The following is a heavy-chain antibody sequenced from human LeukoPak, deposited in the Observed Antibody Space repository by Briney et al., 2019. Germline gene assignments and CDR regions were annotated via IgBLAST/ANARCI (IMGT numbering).Heavy chain of an antibody. V-gene: IGHV4-39*07. J-gene: IGHJ5*02. CDR3: ARIGSWYLGLGRCNWFDP. CDR1: GGSISSSSYY. CDR2: IYYSGST. D-gene: IGHD6-13*01. Sequence: SETLSLTCTVSGGSISSSSYYWGWIRQPPGKGLEWIGSIYYSGSTYYNPSLKSRVTISVDTSKNQFSLKLSSVTAADTAVYYCARIGSWYLGLGRCNWFDPWGQGTLVTVSS.